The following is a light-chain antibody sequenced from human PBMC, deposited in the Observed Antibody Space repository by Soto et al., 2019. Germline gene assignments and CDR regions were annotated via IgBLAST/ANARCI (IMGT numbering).Light chain of an antibody. CDR3: QQRSNWPGIT. Sequence: DIVLTHSSGTLSFSPVERATLSCRASQSISSTYLTWYHQKPGQAPRLLIYDASRRATGIPDRFSGSGSGTDFSLTISRLEPEDFAVYYCQQRSNWPGITFGQGTRLEI. CDR1: QSISSTY. CDR2: DAS. V-gene: IGKV3D-20*02. J-gene: IGKJ5*01.